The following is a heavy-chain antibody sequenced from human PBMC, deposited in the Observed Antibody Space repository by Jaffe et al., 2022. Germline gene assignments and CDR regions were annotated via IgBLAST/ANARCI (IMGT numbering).Heavy chain of an antibody. V-gene: IGHV2-5*01. J-gene: IGHJ5*02. CDR3: ALYRITITGLGP. D-gene: IGHD3-9*01. Sequence: QITLKESGPTLVKPTQTLTLTCTFSGFSLSTSGVGVGWIRQPPGKALEWLALIYWNDDKRYSPSLKSRLTITKDTSKNQVVLTMTNMDPVDTATYYCALYRITITGLGPWGQGTLVTVSS. CDR1: GFSLSTSGVG. CDR2: IYWNDDK.